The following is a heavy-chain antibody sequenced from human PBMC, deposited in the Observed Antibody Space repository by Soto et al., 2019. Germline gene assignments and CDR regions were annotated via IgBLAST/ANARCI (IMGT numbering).Heavy chain of an antibody. CDR3: ARDTGTYPYYFDY. Sequence: PSETLSLTCTVSGGSISSGGNFWNWIRHSPGKGLEWIGYIHHSGSTYYNPSLKSRLTISVDTSKNQISLKLNSVTAADTAVYYCARDTGTYPYYFDYWGQGTLVTVSS. J-gene: IGHJ4*02. CDR2: IHHSGST. CDR1: GGSISSGGNF. D-gene: IGHD1-26*01. V-gene: IGHV4-30-4*01.